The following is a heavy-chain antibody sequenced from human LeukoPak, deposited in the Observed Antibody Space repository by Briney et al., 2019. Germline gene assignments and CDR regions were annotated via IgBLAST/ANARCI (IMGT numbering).Heavy chain of an antibody. V-gene: IGHV1-69*13. J-gene: IGHJ5*02. D-gene: IGHD2-15*01. Sequence: SVKVSCKASGGTFSSYAISWVRQAPGQGLEWMGGIIPIFGTANYAQKFQGRVTITADESTSTAYMELSSLGSEDTAVYYCARVGCSGGSCYSNWFDPWGQGTLVTVSS. CDR2: IIPIFGTA. CDR1: GGTFSSYA. CDR3: ARVGCSGGSCYSNWFDP.